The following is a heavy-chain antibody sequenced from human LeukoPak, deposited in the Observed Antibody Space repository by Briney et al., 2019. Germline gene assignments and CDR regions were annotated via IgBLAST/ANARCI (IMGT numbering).Heavy chain of an antibody. CDR1: GGSISSSSDY. CDR2: SNYSVSP. V-gene: IGHV4-39*02. D-gene: IGHD6-13*01. Sequence: SETLSLTCTVSGGSISSSSDYWGWIRRPPGKGQEWIGRSNYSVSPYYNTSLKSRVSISVDTSKNHFSLKLSSVTAADTAVYYCARRIAAVRPLPTPPFDYWGQGTLATVSS. J-gene: IGHJ4*02. CDR3: ARRIAAVRPLPTPPFDY.